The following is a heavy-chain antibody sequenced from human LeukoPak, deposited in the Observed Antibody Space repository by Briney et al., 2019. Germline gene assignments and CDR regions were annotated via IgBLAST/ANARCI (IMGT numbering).Heavy chain of an antibody. CDR3: ARDLALSPSKPIVVVVAASYFDY. CDR1: GFTFDDYA. Sequence: PGRSLRLSCAASGFTFDDYAMRWVRQAPGKGLEWVANIKQDGSEKYYVDSVKGRFTISRDNAKNSLYLQMNSLRAEDTAVYYCARDLALSPSKPIVVVVAASYFDYWGQGTLVTVSS. CDR2: IKQDGSEK. D-gene: IGHD2-15*01. J-gene: IGHJ4*02. V-gene: IGHV3-7*01.